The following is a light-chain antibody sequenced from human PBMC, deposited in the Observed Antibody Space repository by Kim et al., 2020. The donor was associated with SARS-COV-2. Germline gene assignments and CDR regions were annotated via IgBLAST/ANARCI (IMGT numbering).Light chain of an antibody. J-gene: IGLJ3*02. CDR3: AAWDDSLSGQV. CDR2: RNN. V-gene: IGLV1-47*01. CDR1: SSNIRTNY. Sequence: QSVLTQPPSASETPGKSFTISWSGSSSNIRTNYVCWYQQLPGTAPKVLIYRNNQRPSGVPNRFSGSKSGTSASLTISGLRSEDDAHYYCAAWDDSLSGQVFGGGTQLTVL.